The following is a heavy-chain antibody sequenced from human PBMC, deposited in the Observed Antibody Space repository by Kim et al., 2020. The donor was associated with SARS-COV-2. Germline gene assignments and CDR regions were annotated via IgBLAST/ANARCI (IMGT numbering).Heavy chain of an antibody. D-gene: IGHD6-13*01. V-gene: IGHV1-3*01. J-gene: IGHJ4*02. CDR3: ARTYSSSWYDY. CDR2: T. Sequence: TQYSQKFQGRVTITRDTSASTAYMELSSLRSEDTAVYYCARTYSSSWYDYWGQGTLVTVSS.